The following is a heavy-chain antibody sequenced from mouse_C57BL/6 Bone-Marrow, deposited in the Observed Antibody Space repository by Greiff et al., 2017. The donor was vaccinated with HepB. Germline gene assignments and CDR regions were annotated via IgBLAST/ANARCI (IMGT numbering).Heavy chain of an antibody. CDR3: AGEGGYDGYFRLAY. V-gene: IGHV1-55*01. CDR1: GYTFTSYW. D-gene: IGHD2-3*01. Sequence: QVQLQQPGAELVKPGASVKMSCKASGYTFTSYWITWVKQRPGQGLEWIGDIYPGSGSTNYNEKFKSKATLTVDTSSSTAYMQLSSLTSEDSAVYYCAGEGGYDGYFRLAYWGQGTLVTVSA. J-gene: IGHJ3*01. CDR2: IYPGSGST.